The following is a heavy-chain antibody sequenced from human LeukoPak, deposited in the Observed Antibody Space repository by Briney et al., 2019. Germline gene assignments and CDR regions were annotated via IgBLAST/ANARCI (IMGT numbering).Heavy chain of an antibody. CDR2: IHHSGST. Sequence: SETLSLTCVVSGGSVSSGHWWSWARQPPGKGLEWIGEIHHSGSTNNNPSLKNRVTISIDKSKNQFSLKLTSVTAADTAVYYCASSIIRVDDLSPVDYWGRGTLVTVSS. J-gene: IGHJ4*02. CDR1: GGSVSSGHW. V-gene: IGHV4-4*02. CDR3: ASSIIRVDDLSPVDY. D-gene: IGHD3-16*02.